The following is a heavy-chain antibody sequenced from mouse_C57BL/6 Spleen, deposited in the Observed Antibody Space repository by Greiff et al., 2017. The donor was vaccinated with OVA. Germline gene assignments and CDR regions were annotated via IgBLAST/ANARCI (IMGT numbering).Heavy chain of an antibody. D-gene: IGHD2-4*01. Sequence: VQLQQSGAELVKPGASVKLSCKASGYTFTSYWMHWVKQRPGQGLEWIGMIHPNSGSTNYNEKFKSKATLTVDKSSSTAYMQLSSLTSEDSAVYYCARRAKGTAYDYDPYAMDYWGQGTSVTVSS. V-gene: IGHV1-64*01. CDR3: ARRAKGTAYDYDPYAMDY. CDR2: IHPNSGST. J-gene: IGHJ4*01. CDR1: GYTFTSYW.